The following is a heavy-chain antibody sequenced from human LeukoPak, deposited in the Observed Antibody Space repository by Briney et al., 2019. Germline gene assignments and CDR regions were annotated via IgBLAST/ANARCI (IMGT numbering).Heavy chain of an antibody. CDR3: ARADYDILTGYYQIDY. J-gene: IGHJ4*02. Sequence: GASVKVSCKASGYTFTSYGISWVRQAPGQGLEWMGWISAYNGNTNYAQKLQGRVTMTTDTSTSTAYMELRSLRSDDTAVYYCARADYDILTGYYQIDYWGQGTLVTVSS. CDR2: ISAYNGNT. D-gene: IGHD3-9*01. V-gene: IGHV1-18*04. CDR1: GYTFTSYG.